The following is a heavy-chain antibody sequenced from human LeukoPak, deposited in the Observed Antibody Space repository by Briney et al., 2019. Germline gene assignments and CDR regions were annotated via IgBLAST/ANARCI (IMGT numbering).Heavy chain of an antibody. D-gene: IGHD6-13*01. CDR2: ISAYNGNT. V-gene: IGHV1-18*01. CDR3: ARDSSSWPSSIDY. J-gene: IGHJ4*02. CDR1: GYTFTTYG. Sequence: ASVKVSCKTSGYTFTTYGISWARQAPGQGLEWMGWISAYNGNTNYAQKLQGRVTMTTDTSTSTAYMELRSLRSDDTAVYYCARDSSSWPSSIDYWGQGTLVTVSS.